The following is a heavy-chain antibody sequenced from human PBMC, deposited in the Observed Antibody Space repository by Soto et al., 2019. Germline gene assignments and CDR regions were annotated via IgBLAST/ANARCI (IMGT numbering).Heavy chain of an antibody. J-gene: IGHJ6*03. CDR1: GFILSDCA. CDR2: ISSSSSVI. V-gene: IGHV3-48*01. Sequence: EVQLVESGGGLVQPGGSLRLSCATSGFILSDCAMNWVRQAPGKGLEWVSYISSSSSVIDYADSVKGRFTVSRDNARNSLYLQMNSLRAEDTAVYYCARDLIWSSNWYYYIDVWGKGTTVTVSS. CDR3: ARDLIWSSNWYYYIDV. D-gene: IGHD3-3*01.